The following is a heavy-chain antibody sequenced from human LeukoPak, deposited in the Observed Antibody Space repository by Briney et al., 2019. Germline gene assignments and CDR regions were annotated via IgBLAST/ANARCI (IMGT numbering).Heavy chain of an antibody. CDR3: ARDRVAGSGSYYYYYYGMDV. V-gene: IGHV3-7*01. CDR1: GFTFSSYW. CDR2: IKQDGSEK. Sequence: GGSLRLSCAASGFTFSSYWMSWVRQAPGKGLEWVANIKQDGSEKYYVDSVKGRFTISRDNAKNSLYLQMNSLRAEDTAVYYCARDRVAGSGSYYYYYYGMDVWGQGTTVTVSS. J-gene: IGHJ6*02. D-gene: IGHD3-10*01.